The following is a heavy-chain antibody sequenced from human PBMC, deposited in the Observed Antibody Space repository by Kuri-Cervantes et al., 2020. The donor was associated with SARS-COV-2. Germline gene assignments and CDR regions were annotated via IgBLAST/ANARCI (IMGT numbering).Heavy chain of an antibody. CDR2: INHSGST. CDR1: GGSFSGYY. CDR3: ARLQVGSHDY. J-gene: IGHJ4*02. Sequence: SQTLSLTCAVYGGSFSGYYWSWIRQPPGKGLEWIGEINHSGSTNYNPSLKSRVTISVDTSKNQFSLKLSSVTAADTAVYYCARLQVGSHDYWGQGTPV. V-gene: IGHV4-34*01. D-gene: IGHD1-26*01.